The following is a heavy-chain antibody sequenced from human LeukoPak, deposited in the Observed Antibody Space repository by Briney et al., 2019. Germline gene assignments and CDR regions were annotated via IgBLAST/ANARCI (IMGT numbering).Heavy chain of an antibody. CDR3: ARVEVPAAMPHWYFDL. J-gene: IGHJ2*01. CDR1: GGSISSYY. CDR2: IYYSGST. Sequence: SETLSLTCTVSGGSISSYYWSWIRQPPGKGLEWIGYIYYSGSTNYNPSLKSRVTISVDTSKIQFSLKLSSVTAADTAVYYCARVEVPAAMPHWYFDLWGRGTLVTVSS. V-gene: IGHV4-59*01. D-gene: IGHD2-2*01.